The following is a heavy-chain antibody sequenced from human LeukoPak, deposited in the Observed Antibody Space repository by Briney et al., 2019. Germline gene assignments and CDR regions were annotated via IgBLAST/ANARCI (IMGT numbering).Heavy chain of an antibody. CDR2: ISAYNGNT. D-gene: IGHD2-2*02. Sequence: ASVKVSCKASGYTFTSYGISWVRQAPGQGLEWMGWISAYNGNTNYAQKLQGRVTMTTDTSTSTAYMELRSLRSDDTAVYYCARNRYYSSTSCYRWSYYYYMDVWGKGTTVTVSS. J-gene: IGHJ6*03. V-gene: IGHV1-18*01. CDR1: GYTFTSYG. CDR3: ARNRYYSSTSCYRWSYYYYMDV.